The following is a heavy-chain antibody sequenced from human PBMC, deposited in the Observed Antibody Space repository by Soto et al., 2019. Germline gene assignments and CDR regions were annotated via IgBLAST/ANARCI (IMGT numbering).Heavy chain of an antibody. Sequence: EVPLVESGGDLVQRGGSLRLSCVAPGFTFSVYSMNWVRQAPGKGLEWFSYITSDTKTIKYADSVKGRFTISRDNAKNSVYLQMNSLRDEDTAVYYCARSVEGHFDYWGQGTVVTVSS. CDR3: ARSVEGHFDY. V-gene: IGHV3-48*02. CDR1: GFTFSVYS. CDR2: ITSDTKTI. D-gene: IGHD6-19*01. J-gene: IGHJ4*02.